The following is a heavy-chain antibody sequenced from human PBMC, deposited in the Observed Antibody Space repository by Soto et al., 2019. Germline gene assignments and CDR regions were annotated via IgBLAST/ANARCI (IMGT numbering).Heavy chain of an antibody. J-gene: IGHJ6*02. Sequence: GESLKISCAASGFTFDDYAMHWVRQAPGKGLEWVSLISGDGGSTYYADSVKGRFTISRDNSKNSLYLQMNSLRTEDTALYYCAKGVSTGTSSPYYYYYGMDVWGQGTTVTVSS. CDR1: GFTFDDYA. V-gene: IGHV3-43*02. CDR3: AKGVSTGTSSPYYYYYGMDV. CDR2: ISGDGGST. D-gene: IGHD1-1*01.